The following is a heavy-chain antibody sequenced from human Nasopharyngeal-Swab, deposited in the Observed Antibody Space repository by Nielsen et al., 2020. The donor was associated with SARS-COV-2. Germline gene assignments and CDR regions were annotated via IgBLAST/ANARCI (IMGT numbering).Heavy chain of an antibody. CDR3: ARLIVVVPAAPNSYMDV. J-gene: IGHJ6*03. CDR1: GYTVTSYD. V-gene: IGHV1-8*01. Sequence: ASVKVSCKASGYTVTSYDINWVRQATGQGLEWMGWMNPNSGNTGYAQKFQGRVTMTRNTSISTAYMELSSLRSEDTAVYYCARLIVVVPAAPNSYMDVWGKGTTVTVSS. D-gene: IGHD2-2*01. CDR2: MNPNSGNT.